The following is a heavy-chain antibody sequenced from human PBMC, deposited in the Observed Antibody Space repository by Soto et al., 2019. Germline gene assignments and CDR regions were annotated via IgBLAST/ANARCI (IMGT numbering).Heavy chain of an antibody. Sequence: EVQLVEFGGGLVKPGGSLRLSCAASGFTFSNYNMNWVRQAPGKGLEWVSSISSGSSSIYYADSVKGRFTISRDNAKNSLYLHMNRLRVEDTAVYYCARDPQWPLTYWGQGTLVTVSS. CDR1: GFTFSNYN. J-gene: IGHJ4*02. CDR2: ISSGSSSI. CDR3: ARDPQWPLTY. D-gene: IGHD6-19*01. V-gene: IGHV3-21*01.